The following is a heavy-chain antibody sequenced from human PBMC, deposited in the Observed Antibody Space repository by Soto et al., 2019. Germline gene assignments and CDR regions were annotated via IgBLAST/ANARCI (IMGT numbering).Heavy chain of an antibody. V-gene: IGHV4-59*08. D-gene: IGHD1-1*01. Sequence: PSETLSLTCTVSGGSISSYYWSWIRQPPGRGLEWIGYIYYSGSTNYNPSLKSRVTISVDTSKNQFSLKLSSVTAADTAVYYCASTGTPHAFDIWGQGTMVTVSS. CDR2: IYYSGST. CDR3: ASTGTPHAFDI. CDR1: GGSISSYY. J-gene: IGHJ3*02.